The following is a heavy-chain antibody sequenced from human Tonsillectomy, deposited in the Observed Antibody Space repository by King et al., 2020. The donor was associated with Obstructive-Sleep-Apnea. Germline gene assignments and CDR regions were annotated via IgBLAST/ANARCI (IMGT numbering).Heavy chain of an antibody. CDR1: GFTFSSYS. Sequence: VQLVESGGGLVQPGGSLRLSCAASGFTFSSYSMNWVRQAPGKGLEWVSYISTTSSTIYYADSVKGRFTISRDNAKNSLYLQMNSLRAEDTALFYCARDPGYCSGGSCYTYYYGMDVWGQGTTVTVSS. V-gene: IGHV3-48*04. D-gene: IGHD2-15*01. CDR3: ARDPGYCSGGSCYTYYYGMDV. J-gene: IGHJ6*02. CDR2: ISTTSSTI.